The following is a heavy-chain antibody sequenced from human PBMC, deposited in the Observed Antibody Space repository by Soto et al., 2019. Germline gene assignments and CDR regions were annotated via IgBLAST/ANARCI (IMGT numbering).Heavy chain of an antibody. D-gene: IGHD6-19*01. CDR1: GGTFSSYT. J-gene: IGHJ4*02. CDR2: IIPILGIA. Sequence: QVQLVQSGAEVKKPGSSVKVSCKASGGTFSSYTISWVRQAPGQGLEWMGRIIPILGIANYAQKFQGRVTITADKSTSTAYVELSSLRSEDTAVYYCARDPTGYSSGWYPSDYWGQGTLVTVSA. CDR3: ARDPTGYSSGWYPSDY. V-gene: IGHV1-69*08.